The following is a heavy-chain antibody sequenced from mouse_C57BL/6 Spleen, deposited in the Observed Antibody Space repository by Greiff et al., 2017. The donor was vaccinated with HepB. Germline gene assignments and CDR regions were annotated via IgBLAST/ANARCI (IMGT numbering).Heavy chain of an antibody. D-gene: IGHD2-12*01. V-gene: IGHV5-12*01. Sequence: DVHLVESGGGLVQPGGSLKLSCAASGFTFSDYYMYWVRQTPEKRLEWVAYISNGGGSTYYPDTVKGRFTISRDIAKNTLYLQMSRLKSEDTAMYYCARIVSTGAATDWYFDVWGTGTTVTVSS. J-gene: IGHJ1*03. CDR2: ISNGGGST. CDR1: GFTFSDYY. CDR3: ARIVSTGAATDWYFDV.